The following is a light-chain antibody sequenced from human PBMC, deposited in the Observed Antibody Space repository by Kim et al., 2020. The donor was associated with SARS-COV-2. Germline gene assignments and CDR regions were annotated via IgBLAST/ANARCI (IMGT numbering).Light chain of an antibody. Sequence: SYELTQPPSVSVSPGQTASITCSGNELGRNYASWYQQRPGQSPVLVIYRDGKRPSGIPERFSGSTSGNTATLTISGTQPMDEADYYCQAWDNSIVVFGGGTQLTVL. CDR1: ELGRNY. CDR2: RDG. V-gene: IGLV3-1*01. CDR3: QAWDNSIVV. J-gene: IGLJ2*01.